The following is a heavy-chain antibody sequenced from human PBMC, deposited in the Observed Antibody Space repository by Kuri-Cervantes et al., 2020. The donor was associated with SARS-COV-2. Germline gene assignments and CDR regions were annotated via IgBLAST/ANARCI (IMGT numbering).Heavy chain of an antibody. CDR2: ISAYNGNT. V-gene: IGHV1-18*01. CDR1: GYTFTSYG. Sequence: ASVKVSCKASGYTFTSYGISWVRQAPGQGLEWMGWISAYNGNTNYAQKFQGRVTITADESTSTAYMELSSLRSEDTAVYYCARDRRGATRPDAFDIWGQGTMVTVSS. J-gene: IGHJ3*02. CDR3: ARDRRGATRPDAFDI. D-gene: IGHD3-10*01.